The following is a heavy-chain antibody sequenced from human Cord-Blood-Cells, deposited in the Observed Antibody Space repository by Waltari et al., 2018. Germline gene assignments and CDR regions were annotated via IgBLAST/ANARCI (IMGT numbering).Heavy chain of an antibody. CDR3: ARESFNPSIAARRGAFDI. J-gene: IGHJ3*02. D-gene: IGHD6-6*01. Sequence: SSYAISGVRQSPGQGLEWMGGIIPIFGTANYAQKFQGRVTITADESTSTAYMELSSLRSEDMAVYYCARESFNPSIAARRGAFDIWGQGTMVTVSS. CDR2: IIPIFGTA. V-gene: IGHV1-69*01. CDR1: SSYA.